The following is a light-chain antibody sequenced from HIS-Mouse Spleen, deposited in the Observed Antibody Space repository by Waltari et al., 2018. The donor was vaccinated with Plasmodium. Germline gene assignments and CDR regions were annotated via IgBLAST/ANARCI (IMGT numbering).Light chain of an antibody. Sequence: QSALTQPRSVSGSPGQSVTISCTGTSRDVGGYYYVSWYQQPPGKAPKLMIYDVSKRPSGVPDRFSGSKSGNTASLTISGLQAEDEADYYCCSYAGSYTWVFGGGTKLTVL. CDR3: CSYAGSYTWV. J-gene: IGLJ3*02. CDR2: DVS. CDR1: SRDVGGYYY. V-gene: IGLV2-11*01.